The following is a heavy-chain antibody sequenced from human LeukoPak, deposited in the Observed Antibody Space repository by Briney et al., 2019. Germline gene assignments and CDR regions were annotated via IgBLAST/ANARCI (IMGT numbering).Heavy chain of an antibody. D-gene: IGHD4-17*01. CDR2: IIPIFGTA. Sequence: ASVKVSCKASGGTFSSYAISWVRQAPGQGLEWMGRIIPIFGTANYAQKFQGRVTITTDESTSTAYMELSSLRSEDTAVYYCASRYVNTVTNEEGGYWGQGTLVTVSS. J-gene: IGHJ4*02. CDR1: GGTFSSYA. CDR3: ASRYVNTVTNEEGGY. V-gene: IGHV1-69*05.